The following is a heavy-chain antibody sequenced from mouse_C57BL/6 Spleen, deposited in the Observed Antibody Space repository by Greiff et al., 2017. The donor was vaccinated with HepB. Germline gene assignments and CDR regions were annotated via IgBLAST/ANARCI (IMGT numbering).Heavy chain of an antibody. CDR3: AREDYYGSRSFAY. D-gene: IGHD1-1*01. Sequence: VQLQESGAELVKPGASVKISCKASGYAFSCYWMNWVKQRPGKGLEWIGQIYPGDGDTNYNGKFKGKATLTADKSSSTAYMQLSSLTSEDSAVYFCAREDYYGSRSFAYWGQGTLVTVSA. V-gene: IGHV1-80*01. J-gene: IGHJ3*01. CDR2: IYPGDGDT. CDR1: GYAFSCYW.